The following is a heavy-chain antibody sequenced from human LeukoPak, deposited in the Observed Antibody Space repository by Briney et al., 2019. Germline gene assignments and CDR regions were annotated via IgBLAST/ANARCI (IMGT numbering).Heavy chain of an antibody. CDR1: XXTFNNYA. V-gene: IGHV3-23*01. CDR2: ISGGGETT. J-gene: IGHJ4*02. Sequence: GGSLRLSCAXSXXTFNNYAMNWVRQAPGKGLEWVSSISGGGETTYYADSAKGRFTISRDNSQNTLYLQMNSLRAEDTAVYYCARDYADYVGYFFFDYWGQGTLVTVSS. D-gene: IGHD4-17*01. CDR3: ARDYADYVGYFFFDY.